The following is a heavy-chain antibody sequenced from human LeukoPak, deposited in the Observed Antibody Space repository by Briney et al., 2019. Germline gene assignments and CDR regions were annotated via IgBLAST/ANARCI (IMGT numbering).Heavy chain of an antibody. CDR1: GGSFSGYY. CDR3: ARTIRYFDWLPV. Sequence: SETLSLTCAVYGGSFSGYYWSWIRQPPGKGLEWIGEINHSGSTNYNPSLKSRVTISVDTSKNQFSLKLSSVTAADTAVYYCARTIRYFDWLPVWGQGTLVTVSS. J-gene: IGHJ4*02. CDR2: INHSGST. D-gene: IGHD3-9*01. V-gene: IGHV4-34*01.